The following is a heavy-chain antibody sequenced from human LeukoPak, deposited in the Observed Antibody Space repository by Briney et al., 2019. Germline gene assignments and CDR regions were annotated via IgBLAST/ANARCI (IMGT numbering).Heavy chain of an antibody. CDR2: IYTSGST. D-gene: IGHD3-22*01. J-gene: IGHJ3*02. V-gene: IGHV4-61*02. CDR1: GGFISSSSYY. CDR3: ARDRPYYYDSSDAFDI. Sequence: SETLSLTCTVSGGFISSSSYYWSWIRQPAGKGLEWIGRIYTSGSTNYNPSLKSRVTMSVDTSKNQFSLKLSSVTAADTAVYYCARDRPYYYDSSDAFDIWGQGTMVTVSS.